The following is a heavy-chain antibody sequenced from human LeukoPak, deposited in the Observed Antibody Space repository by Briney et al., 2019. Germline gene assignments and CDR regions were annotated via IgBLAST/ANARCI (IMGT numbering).Heavy chain of an antibody. CDR1: GFTFNNYA. CDR2: IKQDGSEK. V-gene: IGHV3-7*03. J-gene: IGHJ5*02. CDR3: ARDRAYYDFWSGYYH. D-gene: IGHD3-3*01. Sequence: GGSLRLSCAASGFTFNNYAMSWVRQAPGKGLEWVANIKQDGSEKYYVDSVKGRFTISRDNAKNSLYLQMNSLRAEDTAVYYCARDRAYYDFWSGYYHWGQGTLVTVSS.